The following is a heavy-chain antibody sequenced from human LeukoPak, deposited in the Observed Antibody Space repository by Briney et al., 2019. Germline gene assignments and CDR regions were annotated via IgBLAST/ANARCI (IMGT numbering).Heavy chain of an antibody. CDR2: IKSDGSST. V-gene: IGHV3-74*03. CDR3: ARDSSSWYYDY. CDR1: GFTFSSYW. D-gene: IGHD6-13*01. Sequence: GGSLRLSCAASGFTFSSYWMHWVRQAPGKGLVWVSCIKSDGSSTTYADSVKGRFTISRDNAKNTLHLQMNSLRAEDTAVYYCARDSSSWYYDYWGQGTLVTVSS. J-gene: IGHJ4*02.